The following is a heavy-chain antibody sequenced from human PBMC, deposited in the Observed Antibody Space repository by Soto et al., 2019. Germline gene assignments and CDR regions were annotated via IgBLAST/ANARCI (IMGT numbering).Heavy chain of an antibody. D-gene: IGHD3-22*01. V-gene: IGHV1-69*13. Sequence: GASVKVSCKASGGTFSSYAISWVRQAPGQGLEWMGGIIPIFGTANYAQKFQGRVTITADESTSTAYMELSSLRSEDTAVYYCARRMVVASTTEDFQHWGQGTLVTVSS. J-gene: IGHJ1*01. CDR2: IIPIFGTA. CDR1: GGTFSSYA. CDR3: ARRMVVASTTEDFQH.